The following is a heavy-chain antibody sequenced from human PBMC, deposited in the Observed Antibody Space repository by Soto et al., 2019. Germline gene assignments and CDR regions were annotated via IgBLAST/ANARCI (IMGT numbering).Heavy chain of an antibody. CDR2: ISGSGGST. D-gene: IGHD2-15*01. V-gene: IGHV3-23*01. CDR3: AKGYGSGGSCYGHDY. CDR1: GFTFSSYA. J-gene: IGHJ4*02. Sequence: EVQLLESGGGLVQPGGSLRLSCAASGFTFSSYAMSWVRQAPGTGLEWVSAISGSGGSTYYADSVKGRFTISRDNSKNTPYLQMNSLRAEDTAVSYCAKGYGSGGSCYGHDYWGQGTLVTVSS.